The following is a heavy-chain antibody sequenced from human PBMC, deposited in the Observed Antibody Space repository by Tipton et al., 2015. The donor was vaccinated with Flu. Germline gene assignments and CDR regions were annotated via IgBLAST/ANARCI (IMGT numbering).Heavy chain of an antibody. CDR2: FHYTGSA. CDR3: ARGAVATFGGVDF. V-gene: IGHV4-39*01. Sequence: TLSLTCTVSGGSISSISYFWGWIRQPPGKGLEWIGSFHYTGSAYYSPSLKSRVTISVDTSKNQFSLKLSSVTAADSALYFCARGAVATFGGVDFWGQGTLVTVSS. J-gene: IGHJ4*02. CDR1: GGSISSISYF. D-gene: IGHD5-12*01.